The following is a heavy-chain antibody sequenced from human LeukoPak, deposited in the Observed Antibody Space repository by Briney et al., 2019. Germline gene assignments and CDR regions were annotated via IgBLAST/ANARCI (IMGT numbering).Heavy chain of an antibody. V-gene: IGHV3-9*03. Sequence: GMSLRLSCAASGFTFDDHAMHWIRQAPGKGLEWVAGISWNSGNTGYADSVKGRFTVSRDNAKNSLYLQMNSLRAEDMAFYYCTKARDSGGYQGFDSWGQGTLVTVSS. D-gene: IGHD2-15*01. J-gene: IGHJ4*02. CDR3: TKARDSGGYQGFDS. CDR1: GFTFDDHA. CDR2: ISWNSGNT.